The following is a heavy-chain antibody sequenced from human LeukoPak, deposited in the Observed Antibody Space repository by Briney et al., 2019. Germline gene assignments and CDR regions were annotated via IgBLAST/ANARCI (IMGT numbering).Heavy chain of an antibody. CDR1: GGSFSGYY. Sequence: PSETLSLTCAVYGGSFSGYYWSWIRQPPGKGLEWSGEINHSGSTNYNPSLKSRVTISVDTSKNQFSLKLSSVTAADTAVYYCARESSGYYYNWGQGTLVTVSS. V-gene: IGHV4-34*01. D-gene: IGHD3-22*01. CDR3: ARESSGYYYN. CDR2: INHSGST. J-gene: IGHJ4*02.